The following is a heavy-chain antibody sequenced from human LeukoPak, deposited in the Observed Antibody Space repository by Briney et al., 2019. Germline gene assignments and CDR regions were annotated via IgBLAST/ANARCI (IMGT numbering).Heavy chain of an antibody. Sequence: ASVKVSFKASGYGVSWVRQAPGQGLEWMGWISVHNGNTKYAQKFQGRVTLTGDTSTGTAYMELRSLRSDDTAVYYCARVSRGVGLDYWGQGTLVTVSS. CDR2: ISVHNGNT. CDR3: ARVSRGVGLDY. D-gene: IGHD1-26*01. V-gene: IGHV1-18*01. J-gene: IGHJ4*02. CDR1: GYG.